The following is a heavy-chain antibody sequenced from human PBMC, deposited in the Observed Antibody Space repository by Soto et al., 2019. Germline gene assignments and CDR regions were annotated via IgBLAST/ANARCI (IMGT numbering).Heavy chain of an antibody. J-gene: IGHJ4*02. V-gene: IGHV4-31*03. CDR3: ARDSEGSGPFDY. CDR2: IYYSGST. Sequence: QVQLQESGPGLVKPSQTLSLTCTVSGGSISSGGYYWSWIRQHPGKGLEWIGYIYYSGSTYYNPSLKSRVTISVDTSKYQFSLKLSSVTAADTAVYYCARDSEGSGPFDYWGQGTLVTVSS. CDR1: GGSISSGGYY. D-gene: IGHD3-10*01.